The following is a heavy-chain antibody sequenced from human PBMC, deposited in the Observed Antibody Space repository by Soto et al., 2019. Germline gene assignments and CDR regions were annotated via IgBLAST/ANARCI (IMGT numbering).Heavy chain of an antibody. Sequence: SETLSLTCTVSGGSISSSSYYWGWIRQPPGKGLEGIGSIYYSGRTYYNPSLKSRVTISVDTSKNQFSRKLSSVNAADTAVYYCASRGYSYAMFNSWGQGTLVTVSS. CDR1: GGSISSSSYY. V-gene: IGHV4-39*07. J-gene: IGHJ4*02. CDR2: IYYSGRT. CDR3: ASRGYSYAMFNS. D-gene: IGHD5-18*01.